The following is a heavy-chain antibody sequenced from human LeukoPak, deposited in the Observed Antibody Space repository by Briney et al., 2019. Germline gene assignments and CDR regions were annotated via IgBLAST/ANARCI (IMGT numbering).Heavy chain of an antibody. V-gene: IGHV1-69*13. J-gene: IGHJ6*03. CDR2: IIPIFGTA. CDR1: GYTFTSYG. D-gene: IGHD2-2*02. CDR3: ARGLDIVVVPAAIIYYYYYMDV. Sequence: SVKVSCKASGYTFTSYGISWVRQAPGQGLEWMGGIIPIFGTANYAQKFQGRVTITADESTSTAYMELSSLRSEDTAVYYCARGLDIVVVPAAIIYYYYYMDVWGKGTTVTVSS.